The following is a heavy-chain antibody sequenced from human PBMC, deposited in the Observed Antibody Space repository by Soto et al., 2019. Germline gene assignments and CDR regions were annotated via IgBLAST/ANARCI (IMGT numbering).Heavy chain of an antibody. CDR1: GYSFTSYW. CDR3: ARGYCTTTICDPWFDP. J-gene: IGHJ5*02. CDR2: IYPGDSDT. Sequence: PGESLKISCTGVGYSFTSYWIGGVGQMPGKGLEWMGLIYPGDSDTRYSPSFQGQVTISADKSITTAYLQWNSLKASDTAMYYCARGYCTTTICDPWFDPWGQGTLVTVSS. D-gene: IGHD2-2*01. V-gene: IGHV5-51*01.